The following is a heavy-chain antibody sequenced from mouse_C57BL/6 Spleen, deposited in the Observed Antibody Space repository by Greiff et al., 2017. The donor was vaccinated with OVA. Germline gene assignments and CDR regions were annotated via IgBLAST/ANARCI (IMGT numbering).Heavy chain of an antibody. V-gene: IGHV2-2*01. D-gene: IGHD1-1*01. CDR1: GFSLTSYG. CDR2: IWSGGST. Sequence: VQLKESGPGLVQPSQSLSITCTVSGFSLTSYGVHWVRQSPGKGLEWLGVIWSGGSTDYNAAFISRLSISKDNSKSQVFFKMNSLQADDTAIYYCARDYYGSSPYWYFDVWGTGTTVTVSS. J-gene: IGHJ1*03. CDR3: ARDYYGSSPYWYFDV.